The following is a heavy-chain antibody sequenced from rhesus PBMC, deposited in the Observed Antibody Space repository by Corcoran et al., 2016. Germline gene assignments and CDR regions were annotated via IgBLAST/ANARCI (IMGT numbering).Heavy chain of an antibody. J-gene: IGHJ4*01. V-gene: IGHV4-122*02. Sequence: QVQLQESGPGLVKPSETLSLTCAVSGGSITGGYYYWSWIRQPPGKGLGWIGYITDSGSTNYNPSLKSRVTVSRDPSKNQFSLKLTSVTAADTAVYYCAREGQWGLPVFDYWGQGVLVPVSS. CDR1: GGSITGGYYY. CDR2: ITDSGST. D-gene: IGHD5-24*01. CDR3: AREGQWGLPVFDY.